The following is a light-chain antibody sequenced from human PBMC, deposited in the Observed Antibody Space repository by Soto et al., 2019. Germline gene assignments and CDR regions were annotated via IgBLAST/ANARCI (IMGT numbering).Light chain of an antibody. CDR2: VKSDGSH. CDR1: SGHSDYA. V-gene: IGLV4-69*01. CDR3: QTWGTGFRV. Sequence: QLVLTQSPSASASLGASVKLTCTLSSGHSDYAIAWHQQQPEKGPRFLMKVKSDGSHNKGDGIADRFSGSSSGAERYLTISSLQSEDEADYYCQTWGTGFRVFGGGTQLTVL. J-gene: IGLJ3*02.